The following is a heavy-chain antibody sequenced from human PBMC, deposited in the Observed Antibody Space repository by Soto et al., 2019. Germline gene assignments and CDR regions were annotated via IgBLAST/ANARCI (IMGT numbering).Heavy chain of an antibody. J-gene: IGHJ4*02. CDR1: GYTFSSYG. V-gene: IGHV1-18*01. Sequence: QVQLVQSGAEVKKPGASVKVSCKASGYTFSSYGISWVRQAPGQGVEWMGWFSAYNWNTTYAQNPQGRVTMTTDTSMSKDYMATRSLSCDDTAVYYCGRTLPPIDHSGQGALVTVSS. CDR3: GRTLPPIDH. CDR2: FSAYNWNT. D-gene: IGHD1-26*01.